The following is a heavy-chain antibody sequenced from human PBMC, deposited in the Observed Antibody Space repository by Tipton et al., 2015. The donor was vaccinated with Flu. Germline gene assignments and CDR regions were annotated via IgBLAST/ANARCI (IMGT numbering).Heavy chain of an antibody. CDR2: IYHNGDT. J-gene: IGHJ5*02. CDR3: ARDRGFSNWFDP. CDR1: GGAIRTSGFY. Sequence: TLSLTCTVSGGAIRTSGFYWSWTRQLPGKGLEWIGYIYHNGDTHHNPSLESRISISVDTSTNQFSLRLNSVTAADTAVYYCARDRGFSNWFDPWGQGTLVTVSS. V-gene: IGHV4-31*03. D-gene: IGHD3-10*01.